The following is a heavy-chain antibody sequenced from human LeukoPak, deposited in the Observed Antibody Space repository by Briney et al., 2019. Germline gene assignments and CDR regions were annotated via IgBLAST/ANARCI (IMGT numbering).Heavy chain of an antibody. CDR1: GGSFSGYY. D-gene: IGHD5-24*01. CDR2: INHSGST. V-gene: IGHV4-34*01. J-gene: IGHJ4*02. Sequence: PSETLSLTCAVYGGSFSGYYWSWIRQPPGKGLEWIGEINHSGSTNYNPSLESRVTISVDTSKNQFSLKLSSVTAADTAVYYCARHRERWLQFTGYYFDYWGQGTLVTVSS. CDR3: ARHRERWLQFTGYYFDY.